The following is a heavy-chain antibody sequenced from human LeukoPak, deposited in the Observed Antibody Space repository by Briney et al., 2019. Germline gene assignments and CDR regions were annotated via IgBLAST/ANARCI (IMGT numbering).Heavy chain of an antibody. J-gene: IGHJ4*02. Sequence: PGGSLRLSCAASGFTFSSYGMHWVRQAPGKGPEWVAFIRYDGSNKYYADSVKGRFTISRDNSKNTLYLQMNSLRAEDTAVYYCAKAPLVGATSFDYWGQGTLVTVSS. CDR2: IRYDGSNK. CDR1: GFTFSSYG. V-gene: IGHV3-30*02. CDR3: AKAPLVGATSFDY. D-gene: IGHD1-26*01.